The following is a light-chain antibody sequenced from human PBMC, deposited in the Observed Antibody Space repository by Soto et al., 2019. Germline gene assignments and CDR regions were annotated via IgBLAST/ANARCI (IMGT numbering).Light chain of an antibody. CDR3: AAWDDSLNGLYV. J-gene: IGLJ1*01. Sequence: QSVLTQPPSAPGTPGQRVTISCSGSSSNIGSNTVNWYQQLPGTAPELLIYSNNQRPSGVPDRFSGSKSGTSASLAISGLQSEDEADYYCAAWDDSLNGLYVFGTGTKVTVL. CDR2: SNN. CDR1: SSNIGSNT. V-gene: IGLV1-44*01.